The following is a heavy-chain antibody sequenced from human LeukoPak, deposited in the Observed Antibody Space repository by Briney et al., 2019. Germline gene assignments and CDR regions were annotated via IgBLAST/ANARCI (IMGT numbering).Heavy chain of an antibody. CDR1: GYSFSNYW. CDR2: VAPGDSYT. J-gene: IGHJ6*02. CDR3: ARQPLDYYGLDV. V-gene: IGHV5-10-1*01. Sequence: GESLKISLQGLGYSFSNYWIVWVRPTPEKGLEWMGRVAPGDSYTNYNPSLQGHVTISAAKSINTAYLQWSTVKASDSAIYYCARQPLDYYGLDVWGQGTTVIVSS.